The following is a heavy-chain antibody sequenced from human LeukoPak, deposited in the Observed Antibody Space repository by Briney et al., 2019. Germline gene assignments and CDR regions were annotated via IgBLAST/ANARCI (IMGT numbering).Heavy chain of an antibody. V-gene: IGHV3-23*01. D-gene: IGHD3-9*01. CDR2: ISGSGGST. CDR3: AKDAHDDILTGYHFDY. J-gene: IGHJ4*02. Sequence: GGSLRLSCAASGFTFSSYAMSWVRQAPGKGLDWVSAISGSGGSTYYADSVKGRFTISRDNSKNTLYLQMNSLRAEDTAVYYCAKDAHDDILTGYHFDYWGQGTLVTVSS. CDR1: GFTFSSYA.